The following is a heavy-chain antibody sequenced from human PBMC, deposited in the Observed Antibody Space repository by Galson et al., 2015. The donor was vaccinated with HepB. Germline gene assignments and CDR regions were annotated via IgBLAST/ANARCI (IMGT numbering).Heavy chain of an antibody. J-gene: IGHJ5*02. CDR1: GFTFSSYG. Sequence: SLRLSCAASGFTFSSYGMHWVRQAPGKGLEWVAVITYNGRVENYSDSVKGRFTISRDNSKNTLYLQMNSLRAEETAMNYCAKAGGRYQLLYWFDPWCQGTLVTVSP. V-gene: IGHV3-30*18. CDR3: AKAGGRYQLLYWFDP. D-gene: IGHD2-2*01. CDR2: ITYNGRVE.